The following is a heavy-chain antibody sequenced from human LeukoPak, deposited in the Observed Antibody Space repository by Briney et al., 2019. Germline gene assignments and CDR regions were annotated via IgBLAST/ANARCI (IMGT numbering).Heavy chain of an antibody. V-gene: IGHV4-34*01. Sequence: SETLSLICGVYGGSVSDYSWSWIRQPPGKGLEFIGEINHSVNTNFNPSLKSRVTISVDTSKNQVSLRLSSVTAADTTVYYCARQGGSDYAIDDWGQGTLVTVSS. D-gene: IGHD1-26*01. CDR1: GGSVSDYS. CDR2: INHSVNT. CDR3: ARQGGSDYAIDD. J-gene: IGHJ4*02.